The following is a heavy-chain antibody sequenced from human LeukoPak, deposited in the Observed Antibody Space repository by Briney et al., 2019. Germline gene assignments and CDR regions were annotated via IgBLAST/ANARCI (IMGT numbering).Heavy chain of an antibody. V-gene: IGHV4-59*01. CDR3: ARGRSTSCPDY. Sequence: SETLSLTCTVSGGSISSYYWSRIRQPPGKGLEWIGYIYYSGSTNYNPSLKSRVTISVDTSKNQFSLKLSSVTAADTAVYYCARGRSTSCPDYWGQGTLVTVSS. CDR2: IYYSGST. CDR1: GGSISSYY. J-gene: IGHJ4*02. D-gene: IGHD2-2*01.